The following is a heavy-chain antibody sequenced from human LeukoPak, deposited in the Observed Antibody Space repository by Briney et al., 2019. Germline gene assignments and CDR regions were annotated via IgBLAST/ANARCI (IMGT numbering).Heavy chain of an antibody. CDR2: ISNNGGYT. D-gene: IGHD3-22*01. CDR3: AKDETGSEYYYDSSGYHY. CDR1: GFTFSSSA. Sequence: GGSLRLSCAASGFTFSSSAMSWVRQAPGKGLEWVSAISNNGGYTYYADSVQGRFTISRDNSKSTLCLQMNSLRAEDTAVYYCAKDETGSEYYYDSSGYHYWGQGTLVTVSS. J-gene: IGHJ4*02. V-gene: IGHV3-23*01.